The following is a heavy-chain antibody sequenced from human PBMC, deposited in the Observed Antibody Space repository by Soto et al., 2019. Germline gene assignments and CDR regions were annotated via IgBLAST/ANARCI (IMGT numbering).Heavy chain of an antibody. J-gene: IGHJ4*02. Sequence: EVRLVESGGGSVQPEGSLRLSCAASGLRFSDGWMNWVRQTPGKGLEWVCRIKSKAYGGTVDNAAPVHARFTISRDDSENILYMQLNNLSVYDTGIYYCTRRPKAGDAGVDALAYWGQGALVSVSS. CDR1: GLRFSDGW. D-gene: IGHD3-10*01. V-gene: IGHV3-15*07. CDR3: TRRPKAGDAGVDALAY. CDR2: IKSKAYGGTV.